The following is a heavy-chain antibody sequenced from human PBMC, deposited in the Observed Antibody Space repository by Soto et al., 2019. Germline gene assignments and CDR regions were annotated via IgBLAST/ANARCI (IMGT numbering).Heavy chain of an antibody. CDR2: INHSGST. Sequence: SETLSLTCAVYGGSFSGYYWSWIRQPPGKGLEWIGEINHSGSTNYNPSLKSRVTISVDTSKNQFSLKLSSVTAADTAVYYCARGRGSREDYYYGTDVWGQGTTVTVSS. CDR1: GGSFSGYY. V-gene: IGHV4-34*01. CDR3: ARGRGSREDYYYGTDV. J-gene: IGHJ6*02. D-gene: IGHD6-13*01.